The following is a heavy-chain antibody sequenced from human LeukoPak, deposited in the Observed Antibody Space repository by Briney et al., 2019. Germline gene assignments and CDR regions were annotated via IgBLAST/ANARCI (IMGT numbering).Heavy chain of an antibody. Sequence: PSQTLSLTCTVSGGSISSGSYYWSWIRQPAGKGLEWIGRIYTSGSTNYNPSLKSRVTISVDTSKNQFSLKLSSVTAADTAVYSCATGDSGSYYYWGQGTLVTVSS. CDR2: IYTSGST. D-gene: IGHD1-26*01. V-gene: IGHV4-61*02. CDR1: GGSISSGSYY. CDR3: ATGDSGSYYY. J-gene: IGHJ4*02.